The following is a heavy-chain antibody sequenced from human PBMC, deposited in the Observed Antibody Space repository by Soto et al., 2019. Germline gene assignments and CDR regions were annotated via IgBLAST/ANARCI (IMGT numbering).Heavy chain of an antibody. Sequence: EVQLVESGGGLVQPGGSLRLSCAASGFTFSSYWMSWVRQAPGKGLEWVANIKQDGSEKYYVDSVKGRFTISRDNAKNSLYLQLNSLRAEDTAVYYCARESLSGITIFGVVMGGYWGQGTLVTVSS. CDR2: IKQDGSEK. J-gene: IGHJ4*02. D-gene: IGHD3-3*01. V-gene: IGHV3-7*01. CDR1: GFTFSSYW. CDR3: ARESLSGITIFGVVMGGY.